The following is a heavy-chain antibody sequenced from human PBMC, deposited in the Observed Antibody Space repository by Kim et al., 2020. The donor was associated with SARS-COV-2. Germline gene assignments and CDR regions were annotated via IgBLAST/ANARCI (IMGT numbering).Heavy chain of an antibody. J-gene: IGHJ4*02. Sequence: NTNPSPRSGVTISVDTSKNQFSRKLSAVTAADTAVYYCARAPGIPPPFDYWGQGTLVTVSS. V-gene: IGHV4-34*01. CDR3: ARAPGIPPPFDY. D-gene: IGHD2-21*01.